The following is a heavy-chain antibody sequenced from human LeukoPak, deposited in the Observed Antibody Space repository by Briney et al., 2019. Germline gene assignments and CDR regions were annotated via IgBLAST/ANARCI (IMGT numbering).Heavy chain of an antibody. J-gene: IGHJ4*02. CDR1: GGSFSGYY. V-gene: IGHV4-34*09. CDR3: ARVSRSNWYYY. D-gene: IGHD6-13*01. Sequence: SETLSLTCAVYGGSFSGYYWSWIRQPPGKGLEWIGEINHSGSTNYNPSLKSRLTISVDTSKNQFSLKLSSVTAADTAVYFCARVSRSNWYYYWGQGTLVTVSS. CDR2: INHSGST.